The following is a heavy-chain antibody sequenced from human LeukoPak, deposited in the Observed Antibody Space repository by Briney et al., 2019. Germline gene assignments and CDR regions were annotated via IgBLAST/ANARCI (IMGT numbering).Heavy chain of an antibody. Sequence: GESLKISCKASGYSFTTYWIGWVRQTPGKGLEWMGIIYPADSTAHYSPSFQGQVTISVDKSINTAYLQWSRLKASDTAMYYCARHAPLSSSWYGYYYYYMDVWGKGTTVTVSS. V-gene: IGHV5-51*01. D-gene: IGHD6-13*01. CDR3: ARHAPLSSSWYGYYYYYMDV. CDR1: GYSFTTYW. CDR2: IYPADSTA. J-gene: IGHJ6*03.